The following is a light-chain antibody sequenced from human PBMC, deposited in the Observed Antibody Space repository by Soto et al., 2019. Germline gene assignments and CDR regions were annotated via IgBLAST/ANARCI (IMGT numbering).Light chain of an antibody. CDR2: DVS. CDR3: SSYTISSTGV. V-gene: IGLV2-14*01. Sequence: QSALTQPASVSGSPGQSITISCTGTSSYVGGYNYVSWYQQNPGKAPKLVIYDVSNRPSGVSNRFSGSKSGNTASLTISGLQAEDEADYYCSSYTISSTGVFGGGTKLTVL. CDR1: SSYVGGYNY. J-gene: IGLJ2*01.